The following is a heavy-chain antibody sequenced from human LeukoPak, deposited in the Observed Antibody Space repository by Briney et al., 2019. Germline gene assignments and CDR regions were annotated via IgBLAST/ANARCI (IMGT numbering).Heavy chain of an antibody. CDR1: GFTFSSYW. CDR2: IYYSGST. J-gene: IGHJ5*02. D-gene: IGHD6-13*01. V-gene: IGHV4-39*02. CDR3: AREGGSSWYRGGFDP. Sequence: GSLRLSCAASGFTFSSYWMSWIRQPPGKGLEWIGSIYYSGSTYYNPSLKSRVTISVDTSKNQFSLKLSSVTAADTAVYYCAREGGSSWYRGGFDPWGQGTLVTVSS.